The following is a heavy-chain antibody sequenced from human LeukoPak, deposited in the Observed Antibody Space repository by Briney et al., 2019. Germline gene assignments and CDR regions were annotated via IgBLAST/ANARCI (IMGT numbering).Heavy chain of an antibody. CDR1: GGSISSGSSY. CDR3: AGRIAVTGFDY. CDR2: IYTSGST. D-gene: IGHD6-19*01. Sequence: PSETLSLTCTVSGGSISSGSSYWNWIRQPAGKGLEWIGRIYTSGSTNYNPSLESRVTISVDTSKTLFSLKLTSVTAADTAVYYCAGRIAVTGFDYWGQGTLVTVSS. V-gene: IGHV4-61*02. J-gene: IGHJ4*02.